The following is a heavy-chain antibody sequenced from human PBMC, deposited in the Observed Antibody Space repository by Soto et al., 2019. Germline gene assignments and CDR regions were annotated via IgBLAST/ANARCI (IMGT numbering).Heavy chain of an antibody. Sequence: QITLKESGPTLVKPTQTLTLTCTFSGFSLTTRGVGVGWIRQPPGKALECLALIYWDDDKRYSPSLQSRLPHTQDHSQNPVVLTMTHGDPVDNAPHYRARSPDYYPFGWFGPWGQGTLVPRSS. D-gene: IGHD3-10*01. CDR3: ARSPDYYPFGWFGP. CDR2: IYWDDDK. J-gene: IGHJ5*02. CDR1: GFSLTTRGVG. V-gene: IGHV2-5*02.